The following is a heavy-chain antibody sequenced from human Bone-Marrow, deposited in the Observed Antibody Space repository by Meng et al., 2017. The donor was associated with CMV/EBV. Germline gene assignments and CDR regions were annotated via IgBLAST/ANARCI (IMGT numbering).Heavy chain of an antibody. CDR2: IYPGDSDT. J-gene: IGHJ6*02. CDR3: ARLRGSGSYYKNTHYYYYGMDV. V-gene: IGHV5-51*01. CDR1: GYSFTSYW. Sequence: GESLKISCKGSGYSFTSYWIGWVRQMPGKGLEWMGIIYPGDSDTRYSPFFQGQVTISADKSISTAYLQWSSLKASDTAMYYCARLRGSGSYYKNTHYYYYGMDVWGQGTTVTVSS. D-gene: IGHD3-10*01.